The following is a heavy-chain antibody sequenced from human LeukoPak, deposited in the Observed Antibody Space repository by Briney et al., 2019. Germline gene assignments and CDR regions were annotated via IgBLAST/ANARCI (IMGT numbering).Heavy chain of an antibody. CDR2: INPSGGST. CDR3: ASSPGVVVPAATGRFDP. CDR1: GYTFTIYY. V-gene: IGHV1-46*01. Sequence: ASVKVSCKASGYTFTIYYMHWVRHAPGQWLEWRGIINPSGGSTSYAQKFQGRVTMTRDMSTSTVYMELSSLRSEDTAVYYCASSPGVVVPAATGRFDPWGQATLVTVSS. J-gene: IGHJ5*02. D-gene: IGHD2-2*01.